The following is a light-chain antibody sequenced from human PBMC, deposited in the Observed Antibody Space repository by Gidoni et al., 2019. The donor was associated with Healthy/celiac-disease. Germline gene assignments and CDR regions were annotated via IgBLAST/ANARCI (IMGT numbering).Light chain of an antibody. Sequence: ELVFTQSPATLSLAPGERATLSCRASQSVSSYLGWYQQKPAQAPRLLIYDASNRATGIPARFSGSGSGTDFTLTISSLEPEDFAVYYCQQRSNWPTFGQGTKLEIK. CDR2: DAS. V-gene: IGKV3-11*01. J-gene: IGKJ2*01. CDR1: QSVSSY. CDR3: QQRSNWPT.